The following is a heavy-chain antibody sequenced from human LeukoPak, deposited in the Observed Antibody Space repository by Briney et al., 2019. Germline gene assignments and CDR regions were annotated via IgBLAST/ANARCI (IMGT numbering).Heavy chain of an antibody. CDR3: ASRSSYYYYYYMDV. J-gene: IGHJ6*03. CDR1: GFTFSSYG. Sequence: GGSLRLSCAASGFTFSSYGMHWVRQAPGKGLEWVAVIWYDASNKYYADSVKGRFTISRDNSKNTLYLQMNSLRAEDTAVYYCASRSSYYYYYYMDVWGKGTTVTVSS. CDR2: IWYDASNK. D-gene: IGHD6-13*01. V-gene: IGHV3-33*01.